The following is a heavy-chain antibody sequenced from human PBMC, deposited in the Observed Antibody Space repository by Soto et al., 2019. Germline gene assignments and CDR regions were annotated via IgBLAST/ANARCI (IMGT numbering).Heavy chain of an antibody. Sequence: GGSLRLSCAASGFRFSAFGMHWVRQAPGKGLEWVAVIWANGINKYYADSVRGRFTLSRDNSKNTLDLQMNSLRAEDTALYYCVKERAPFDAFDIWGLGTMVTVSS. CDR1: GFRFSAFG. J-gene: IGHJ3*02. CDR3: VKERAPFDAFDI. V-gene: IGHV3-33*03. CDR2: IWANGINK.